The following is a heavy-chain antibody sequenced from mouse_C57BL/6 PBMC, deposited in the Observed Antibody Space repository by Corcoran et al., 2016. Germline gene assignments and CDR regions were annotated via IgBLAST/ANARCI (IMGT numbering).Heavy chain of an antibody. CDR3: ARSNYDYDAWFAY. D-gene: IGHD2-4*01. J-gene: IGHJ3*01. CDR2: IYPRSGNT. V-gene: IGHV1-81*01. CDR1: GYTFTSYG. Sequence: QVQLQQSGAELARPGASVKLSCKASGYTFTSYGISWVKQRTGQGLEWIGEIYPRSGNTYYNEKFKGKATLTADKSSSTAYMELRSLTSEDSAVYVCARSNYDYDAWFAYWGQGTLVTVSA.